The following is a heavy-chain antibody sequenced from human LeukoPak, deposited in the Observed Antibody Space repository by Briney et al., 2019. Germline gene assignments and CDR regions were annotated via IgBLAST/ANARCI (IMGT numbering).Heavy chain of an antibody. CDR1: GFTFDDYG. Sequence: GGSLRLACAASGFTFDDYGMSWVRHAPGKGLEWVSGINWNGGSTGYADSVKGRFTISRDNAKNSLYLQMNSLRAEDTALFYCATGSGIYYDSSLGYWGQGTLVTVSS. CDR3: ATGSGIYYDSSLGY. CDR2: INWNGGST. V-gene: IGHV3-20*04. D-gene: IGHD3-22*01. J-gene: IGHJ4*02.